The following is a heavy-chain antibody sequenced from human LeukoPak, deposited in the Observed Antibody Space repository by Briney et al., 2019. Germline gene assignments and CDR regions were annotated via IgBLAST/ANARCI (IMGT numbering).Heavy chain of an antibody. CDR3: ARDEGAPIAAANV. D-gene: IGHD6-13*01. Sequence: ASVKVSCKASGYNFTSYTISWVRLAPGQGLEWMGWISAYNGNTNYGQKLQGRVTMTTDTSTSTAYMELRSLRPDDTAVYYCARDEGAPIAAANVWGRGTMVTVSS. V-gene: IGHV1-18*01. CDR2: ISAYNGNT. CDR1: GYNFTSYT. J-gene: IGHJ3*01.